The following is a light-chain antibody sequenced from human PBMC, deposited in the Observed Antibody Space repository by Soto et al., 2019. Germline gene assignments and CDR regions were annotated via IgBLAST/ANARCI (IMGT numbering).Light chain of an antibody. Sequence: QSVPTQPASVSGYPGQSITISCTGSSSDVGGYEFVSWYQQHPGKAPKLVISEVSVRPSGISDRFSGSKSGNTASLTISGLQADDEASYYCSSYTITTALVFGSGTKVTVL. J-gene: IGLJ1*01. CDR1: SSDVGGYEF. CDR2: EVS. V-gene: IGLV2-14*01. CDR3: SSYTITTALV.